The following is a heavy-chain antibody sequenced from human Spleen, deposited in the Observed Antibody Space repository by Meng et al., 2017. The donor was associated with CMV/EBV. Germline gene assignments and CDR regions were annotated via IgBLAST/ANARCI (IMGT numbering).Heavy chain of an antibody. Sequence: SLRLSGAASGISFSDHYMTWIRQAPGKGLEWVSYINSAGNTIYYADSVKGRFTISRDNAKNSLYLQMNSLRAEDTAVYYCAHSPDYWGQGTLVTVSS. V-gene: IGHV3-11*04. J-gene: IGHJ4*02. CDR2: INSAGNTI. D-gene: IGHD4-11*01. CDR1: GISFSDHY. CDR3: AHSPDY.